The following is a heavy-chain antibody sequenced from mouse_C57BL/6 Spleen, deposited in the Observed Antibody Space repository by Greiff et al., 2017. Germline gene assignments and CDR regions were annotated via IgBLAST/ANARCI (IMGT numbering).Heavy chain of an antibody. D-gene: IGHD1-1*01. CDR3: AREGSYYGSSPYYAMDY. Sequence: QVQLQQSGPELVKPGASVKISCKASGYAFSSSWMNWVKQRPGKGLEWIGRIYPGDGDTNYNGKFKGKATLTADKSSSTAYMQLSSLTSEDSAVYFCAREGSYYGSSPYYAMDYWGQGTSVTVSS. V-gene: IGHV1-82*01. CDR2: IYPGDGDT. CDR1: GYAFSSSW. J-gene: IGHJ4*01.